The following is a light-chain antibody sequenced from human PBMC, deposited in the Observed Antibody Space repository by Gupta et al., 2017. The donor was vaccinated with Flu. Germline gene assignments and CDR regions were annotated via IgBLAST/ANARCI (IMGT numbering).Light chain of an antibody. CDR3: HQSSGLPYT. J-gene: IGKJ2*01. Sequence: PSFQSVTPKEKVTITCRASQSIGSGLHWYQQKPDQSPKLLIKYASQSFSGVPSRFSGSGSGTDFTLTINSLEAEDAATYYCHQSSGLPYTFGQGTKLEI. CDR2: YAS. V-gene: IGKV6-21*01. CDR1: QSIGSG.